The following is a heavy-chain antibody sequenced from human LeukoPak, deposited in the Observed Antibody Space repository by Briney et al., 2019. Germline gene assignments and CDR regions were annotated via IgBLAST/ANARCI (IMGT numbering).Heavy chain of an antibody. Sequence: PGGSLRLSCAASGFTFSSYGMHWVRQAPGKGLEWVAFIRYDGSNKYYADSVKGRFTISRDNSKNTLYLQMNSLRAEDTAVYYCASDTYYYDSSGYSHYGWGQGTLVTVSS. CDR3: ASDTYYYDSSGYSHYG. D-gene: IGHD3-22*01. V-gene: IGHV3-33*08. CDR1: GFTFSSYG. J-gene: IGHJ4*02. CDR2: IRYDGSNK.